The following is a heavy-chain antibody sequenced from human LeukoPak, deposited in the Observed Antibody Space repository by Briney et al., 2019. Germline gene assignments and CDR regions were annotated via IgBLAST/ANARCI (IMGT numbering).Heavy chain of an antibody. J-gene: IGHJ5*02. CDR2: ISYDGSNK. CDR3: AIEGSGRSLAP. Sequence: PGGSLRLSCAASGFTFSSYGMHWVRQAPGKGLEWVAVISYDGSNKYYADFVKGRFTISRDTARNSLHLQINSLRAEDTAMYYCAIEGSGRSLAPWGQGTLVTVSS. V-gene: IGHV3-30*03. D-gene: IGHD3-3*01. CDR1: GFTFSSYG.